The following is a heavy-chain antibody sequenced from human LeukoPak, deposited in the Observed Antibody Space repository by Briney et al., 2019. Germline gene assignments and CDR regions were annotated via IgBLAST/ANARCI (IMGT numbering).Heavy chain of an antibody. Sequence: SETLSLTCTVSGGSISSSSYYWGWIRQPPGKGLEWIGSIYYSGSTYYNPSLKSRVTISVDTSKNQFSLKLSSVTAADTAVYYCARDRVDYGDYYYYYYYMDVWDKGTTVTVSS. CDR1: GGSISSSSYY. CDR3: ARDRVDYGDYYYYYYYMDV. V-gene: IGHV4-39*07. D-gene: IGHD4-17*01. J-gene: IGHJ6*03. CDR2: IYYSGST.